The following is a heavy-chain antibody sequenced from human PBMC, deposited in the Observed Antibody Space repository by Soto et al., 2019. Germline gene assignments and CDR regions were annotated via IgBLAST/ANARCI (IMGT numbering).Heavy chain of an antibody. J-gene: IGHJ4*02. CDR3: ARAPYDSSGYNGGVDY. D-gene: IGHD3-22*01. V-gene: IGHV1-2*02. Sequence: ASLKVSCKASGYTFTGYYMHWVRQAPGQGLEWMGWINPNSGGTNYAQKFQGRVTMTRDTSISTAYMELSRLRSDDTAVYYCARAPYDSSGYNGGVDYWGQGTLVTVSS. CDR2: INPNSGGT. CDR1: GYTFTGYY.